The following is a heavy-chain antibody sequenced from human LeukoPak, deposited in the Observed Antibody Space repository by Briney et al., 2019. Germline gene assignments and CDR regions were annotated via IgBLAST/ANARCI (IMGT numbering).Heavy chain of an antibody. Sequence: PSETLSLTCAVSGYSISSGYYWGWIRQPPGKGLEWIGSVYHSGSTYYNPSLKSRVTISVDTSKNQFSLKLSSVTAADTAVYCCARHGNYYDTSQSDPWGQGTLVTVSS. CDR2: VYHSGST. D-gene: IGHD3-22*01. J-gene: IGHJ5*02. CDR1: GYSISSGYY. V-gene: IGHV4-38-2*01. CDR3: ARHGNYYDTSQSDP.